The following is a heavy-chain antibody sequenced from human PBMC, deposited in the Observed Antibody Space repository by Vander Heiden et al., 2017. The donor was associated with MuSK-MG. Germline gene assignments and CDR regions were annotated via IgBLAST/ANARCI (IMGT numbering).Heavy chain of an antibody. Sequence: QLQLQESGPGLVKPSETLSLTCTVSGGSISSSSYYWGWIRQPPGKGLEWIGSIYYSGSTYYNPSLKSRVTISVDTSKNQFSLKLSSVTAADTAVYYCARLTSGYYSDAFDIWGQGTMVTVSS. J-gene: IGHJ3*02. CDR2: IYYSGST. V-gene: IGHV4-39*01. CDR1: GGSISSSSYY. D-gene: IGHD3-22*01. CDR3: ARLTSGYYSDAFDI.